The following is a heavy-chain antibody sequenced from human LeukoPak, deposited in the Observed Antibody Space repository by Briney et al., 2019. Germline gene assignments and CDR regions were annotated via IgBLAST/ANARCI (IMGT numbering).Heavy chain of an antibody. V-gene: IGHV3-30-3*01. J-gene: IGHJ6*03. CDR1: GFTFSYYA. Sequence: GGSLRLSCAASGFTFSYYAMYWVRQAPGKGLEWVAVLSYDGSNKYYADSVKGRFTISRDDSKNTLYLQMNSLRAEDTAVYYCARASEPVVRGAYYYYYMDVWGKGTTVTVSS. CDR2: LSYDGSNK. D-gene: IGHD3-10*01. CDR3: ARASEPVVRGAYYYYYMDV.